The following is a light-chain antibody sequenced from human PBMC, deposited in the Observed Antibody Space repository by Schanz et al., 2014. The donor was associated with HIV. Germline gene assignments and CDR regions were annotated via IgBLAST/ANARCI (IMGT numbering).Light chain of an antibody. CDR1: QRLSSSY. J-gene: IGKJ4*01. CDR2: GAS. Sequence: EIVLTQSPGSLSLSPGGRATLSCGASQRLSSSYLAWYQQKRDQPPRLVIYGASNRATGVPDRFSGSGSGTDFILTISRLEPEDFAVYYCQQSGDSGGTFGGGTKVDMK. V-gene: IGKV3-20*01. CDR3: QQSGDSGGT.